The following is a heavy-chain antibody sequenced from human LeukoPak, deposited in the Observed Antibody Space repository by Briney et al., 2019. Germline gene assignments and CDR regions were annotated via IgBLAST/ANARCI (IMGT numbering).Heavy chain of an antibody. CDR2: IYYSGST. D-gene: IGHD6-19*01. CDR3: ASRQRYSSGWYFDC. J-gene: IGHJ4*02. Sequence: SETLSLTCTVSGGSISSSSYYWGWIRPPPGKGLEWIGSIYYSGSTYYNPSLKSRVTISVDTSKNQFSLKLSSVTAADTAVYYCASRQRYSSGWYFDCWGQGALVTVSS. V-gene: IGHV4-39*01. CDR1: GGSISSSSYY.